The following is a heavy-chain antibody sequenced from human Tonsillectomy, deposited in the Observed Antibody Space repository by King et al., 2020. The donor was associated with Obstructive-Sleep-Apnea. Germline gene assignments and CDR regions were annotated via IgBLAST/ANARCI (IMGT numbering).Heavy chain of an antibody. Sequence: QLQESGPGLVKPSETLSLTCNVSGGSISSSSYHWAWIRQPPGKGLEWIGSIYYSGTTHYNPSLKSRVTISVDTSKNQFSLKLSSVTAADTAVYYCAGDRGRDGYVYDYWGQGTLVTVSS. D-gene: IGHD5-24*01. J-gene: IGHJ4*02. V-gene: IGHV4-39*07. CDR3: AGDRGRDGYVYDY. CDR2: IYYSGTT. CDR1: GGSISSSSYH.